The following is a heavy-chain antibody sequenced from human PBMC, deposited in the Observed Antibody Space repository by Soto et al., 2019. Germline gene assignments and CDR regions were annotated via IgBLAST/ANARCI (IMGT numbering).Heavy chain of an antibody. CDR1: GGSISSYY. V-gene: IGHV4-59*01. Sequence: SSETLSLTCTVSGGSISSYYWSWIRQPPGKGLEWIGYIYYSGSTNYNPSLKSRVTISVDTSKNQFSLKLSSVTAADTAVYYCARENCTNGVCLHDYWGQGTLVTVSS. CDR2: IYYSGST. J-gene: IGHJ4*02. D-gene: IGHD2-8*01. CDR3: ARENCTNGVCLHDY.